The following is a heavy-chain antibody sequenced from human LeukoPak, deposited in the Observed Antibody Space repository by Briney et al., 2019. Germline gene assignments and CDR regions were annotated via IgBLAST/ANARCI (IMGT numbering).Heavy chain of an antibody. CDR1: GFTFDDHG. CDR3: ARDERLLSFLK. V-gene: IGHV3-20*04. D-gene: IGHD3-3*01. Sequence: RPGGSLRLSCAASGFTFDDHGMSWVRQAPGKGLEWVSGIKWDGGRTGYADSVKGRFTISRDNAKNSVYLQMNSLRAEDTAVYYCARDERLLSFLKWGQGTLVTVSS. J-gene: IGHJ4*02. CDR2: IKWDGGRT.